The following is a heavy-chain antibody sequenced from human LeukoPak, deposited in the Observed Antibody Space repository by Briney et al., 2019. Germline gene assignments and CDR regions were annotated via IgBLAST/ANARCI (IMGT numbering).Heavy chain of an antibody. D-gene: IGHD4-17*01. CDR3: ARGPPYGDYGYYYYGMDV. CDR1: GGSISSGGYY. J-gene: IGHJ6*02. CDR2: IYYSGST. V-gene: IGHV4-31*03. Sequence: SETLSLTCTVSGGSISSGGYYWSWIRQHPGKGLEWIGYIYYSGSTYYNPSLKSRVTISVDTSKNQFSLKLSSVAAADTAVYHCARGPPYGDYGYYYYGMDVWGQGTTVTVSS.